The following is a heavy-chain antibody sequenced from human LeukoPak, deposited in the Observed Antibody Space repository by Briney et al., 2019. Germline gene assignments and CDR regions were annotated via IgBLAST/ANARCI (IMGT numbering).Heavy chain of an antibody. Sequence: GGSLRLSCAASGFTFSNYWMNWLRQAPGKGLEWVAHIKQDGSEKYYVDSVKGPLTISRDNAKNSLYLQMNSLRAKDAGVYYCAKEGAYPIITYDSWGQGTRVTVSS. V-gene: IGHV3-7*01. D-gene: IGHD4/OR15-4a*01. CDR2: IKQDGSEK. CDR3: AKEGAYPIITYDS. CDR1: GFTFSNYW. J-gene: IGHJ5*01.